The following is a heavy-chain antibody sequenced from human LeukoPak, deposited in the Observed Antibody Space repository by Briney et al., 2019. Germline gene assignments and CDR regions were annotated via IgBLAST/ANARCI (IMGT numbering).Heavy chain of an antibody. D-gene: IGHD3-10*01. CDR1: GGSISSGSYY. CDR3: SREERQWFGDRAPDY. Sequence: SQTLSLTCTVSGGSISSGSYYWSWIRQPAGKELEWIGRIYTSGSTNYNPSLKSRVTISVDTSKNQFSLKLSSVTAADTAVYYCSREERQWFGDRAPDYWGQGTLVTVSS. CDR2: IYTSGST. J-gene: IGHJ4*02. V-gene: IGHV4-61*02.